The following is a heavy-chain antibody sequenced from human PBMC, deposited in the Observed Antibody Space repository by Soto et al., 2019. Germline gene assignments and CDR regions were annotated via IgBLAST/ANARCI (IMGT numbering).Heavy chain of an antibody. D-gene: IGHD6-19*01. CDR1: GGSVSSGSYY. Sequence: SETLSLTCTVSGGSVSSGSYYWSWIRQPPGKGLEWIGYIYYSGSTNYNPSLKSRVTISVDTSKNQFSLKLSSVTAADTAMYYCAREWGSYSSGWYSNWFDPWGQGTLVTVSS. V-gene: IGHV4-61*01. J-gene: IGHJ5*02. CDR2: IYYSGST. CDR3: AREWGSYSSGWYSNWFDP.